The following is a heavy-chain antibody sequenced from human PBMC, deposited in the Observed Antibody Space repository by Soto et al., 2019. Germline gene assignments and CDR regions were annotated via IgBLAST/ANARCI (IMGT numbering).Heavy chain of an antibody. Sequence: SVKVSCKASGYILSNYAIHWLRQAPGQGLEWMGWINTGNGNTKFSQKFQGRVTITRDTSASTVYMELTSLRSEDTAVYYCARDRSGRNFFDPWGQGTVVTASS. J-gene: IGHJ5*02. V-gene: IGHV1-3*04. CDR3: ARDRSGRNFFDP. D-gene: IGHD1-7*01. CDR1: GYILSNYA. CDR2: INTGNGNT.